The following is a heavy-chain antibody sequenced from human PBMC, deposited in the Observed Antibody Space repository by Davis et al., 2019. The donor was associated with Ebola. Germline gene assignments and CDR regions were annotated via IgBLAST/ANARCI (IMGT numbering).Heavy chain of an antibody. D-gene: IGHD1-1*01. CDR1: GGSFSDYY. Sequence: PGGSLRLSCSVSGGSFSDYYWTWIRQPPGRGLEWIGYIYSSGSTNYNPSLKSRVAILVDTSKNQFSLKLSSVTAADMAVYYCARRAKLVWYMDVWGKGTTVTVSS. V-gene: IGHV4-59*01. CDR2: IYSSGST. J-gene: IGHJ6*03. CDR3: ARRAKLVWYMDV.